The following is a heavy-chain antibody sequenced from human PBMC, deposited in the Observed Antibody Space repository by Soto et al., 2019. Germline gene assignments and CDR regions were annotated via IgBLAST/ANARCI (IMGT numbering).Heavy chain of an antibody. J-gene: IGHJ4*02. CDR3: AKDQGSSWYEIDY. CDR2: ISGSGGST. Sequence: GGSLRLSCAASGFTFSTYAMSWVRQAPGKGLEWVSTISGSGGSTYYADSVKGRFTISRDNSKNTLYLQMNSLRAEDTAVYYCAKDQGSSWYEIDYWGQGTLVTVSS. D-gene: IGHD6-13*01. V-gene: IGHV3-23*01. CDR1: GFTFSTYA.